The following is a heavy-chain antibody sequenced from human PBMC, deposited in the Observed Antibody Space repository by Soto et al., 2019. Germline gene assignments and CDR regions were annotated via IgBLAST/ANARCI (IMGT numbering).Heavy chain of an antibody. J-gene: IGHJ3*01. V-gene: IGHV4-59*01. Sequence: SXTRSLTCTVSGGCISSYYWSWIRQPPVKGLEWIGYIYYSGSTNYNPSLKSRVTILVDTSKNQFSLKLSSVTAADTAVYYCARVWGGAFDFWGQGTMVTV. CDR2: IYYSGST. CDR3: ARVWGGAFDF. D-gene: IGHD3-10*01. CDR1: GGCISSYY.